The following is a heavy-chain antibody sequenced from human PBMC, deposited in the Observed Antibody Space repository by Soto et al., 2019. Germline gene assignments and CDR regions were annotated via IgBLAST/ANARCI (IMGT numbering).Heavy chain of an antibody. CDR3: ARQNFCSGYHHAFDI. D-gene: IGHD3-3*01. V-gene: IGHV5-51*01. J-gene: IGHJ3*02. Sequence: PVDSLKVSCKCCGYSFTRYWIFFVLQMPGKGLEWMWIIYPGDSDTRYSPSFQCQVKISADKSISTAYLQWSSLKASATATYYCARQNFCSGYHHAFDIWGQRTMVNV. CDR2: IYPGDSDT. CDR1: GYSFTRYW.